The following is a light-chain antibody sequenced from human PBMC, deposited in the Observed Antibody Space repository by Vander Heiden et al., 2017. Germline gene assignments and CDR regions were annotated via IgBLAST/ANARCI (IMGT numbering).Light chain of an antibody. CDR3: QQRSNWPT. Sequence: EIVLTQSPATLSLSTGESATLSCRASQSVSSYLAWYQLKPGQAPRLLIYDASNRATGIPARFSGSGSGTDFTLTISSLEPEDFAVYYCQQRSNWPTFGGGTKVEIK. CDR2: DAS. J-gene: IGKJ4*01. V-gene: IGKV3-11*01. CDR1: QSVSSY.